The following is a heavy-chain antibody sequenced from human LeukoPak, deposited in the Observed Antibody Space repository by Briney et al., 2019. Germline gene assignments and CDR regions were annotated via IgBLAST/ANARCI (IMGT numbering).Heavy chain of an antibody. CDR1: GFTFSSYE. CDR3: AREGSSGFLGY. CDR2: ISSSGSTI. D-gene: IGHD6-19*01. Sequence: PGGSLRLSCAASGFTFSSYEMNWVRQAPGKGLEWVSYISSSGSTIYYADSVKGRFTISRDNSKNTLYLQMNSLRAEDTAFYYCAREGSSGFLGYWGQGTLVTVSS. V-gene: IGHV3-48*03. J-gene: IGHJ4*02.